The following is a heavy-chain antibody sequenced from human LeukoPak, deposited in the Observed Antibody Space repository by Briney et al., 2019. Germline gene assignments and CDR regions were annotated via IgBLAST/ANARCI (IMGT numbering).Heavy chain of an antibody. V-gene: IGHV5-51*01. J-gene: IGHJ4*02. CDR1: GYIFTNYW. CDR2: IYPGDSDT. CDR3: ARRSGNFQADYNFDY. Sequence: PGESLKISCKGSGYIFTNYWIAWVRQMPGKGLEWMGIIYPGDSDTRYSPSFQGQVTISADKSISTAYLQWSSLKASDTAMYYCARRSGNFQADYNFDYWGQGALVTVSS. D-gene: IGHD1-26*01.